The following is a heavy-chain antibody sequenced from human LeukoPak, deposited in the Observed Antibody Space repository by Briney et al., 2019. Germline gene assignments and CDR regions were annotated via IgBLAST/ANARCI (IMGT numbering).Heavy chain of an antibody. CDR1: GYTFITYS. CDR3: ARDQREQTDNWFDP. CDR2: INPSGGT. Sequence: ASVKVSCKASGYTFITYSLHWVRQAPGQGLEWMGMINPSGGTNYAQKFQGRVTMTRDTSTSTVYMELSSLRSEDTAVYYCARDQREQTDNWFDPWGQGTLVTVSS. D-gene: IGHD1/OR15-1a*01. J-gene: IGHJ5*02. V-gene: IGHV1-46*01.